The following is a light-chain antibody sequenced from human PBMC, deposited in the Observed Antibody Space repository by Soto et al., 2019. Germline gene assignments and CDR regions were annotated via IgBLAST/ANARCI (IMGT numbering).Light chain of an antibody. CDR1: QRINNNA. Sequence: EIVLTQSPGTLSLSPGERATLSCRAGQRINNNAIAWYQQKPGQAPRLLLYGASNRVTGTPDWFSGSGSGTDFTLTIRRLEPEDFAVCYCQQYRGSLSLTFGGGTKVEIK. CDR2: GAS. J-gene: IGKJ4*01. V-gene: IGKV3-20*01. CDR3: QQYRGSLSLT.